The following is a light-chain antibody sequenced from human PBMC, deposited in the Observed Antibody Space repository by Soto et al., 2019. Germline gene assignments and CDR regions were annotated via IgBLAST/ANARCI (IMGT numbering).Light chain of an antibody. J-gene: IGKJ1*01. CDR2: EVS. CDR1: QSLLHSDGKTY. CDR3: MQSIHTPRT. Sequence: MMTLSPLSLPVTPGEPASISCKSSQSLLHSDGKTYLYWYLQKPGQPPQLLIYEVSNRFSGVPDRSSGSGSGADFTLKISRVEAEDVGVYYCMQSIHTPRTFGQGTKVDIK. V-gene: IGKV2D-29*01.